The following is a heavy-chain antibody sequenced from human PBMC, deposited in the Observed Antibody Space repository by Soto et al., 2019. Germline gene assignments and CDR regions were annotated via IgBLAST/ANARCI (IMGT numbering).Heavy chain of an antibody. CDR2: ISSSSSYI. CDR1: GFTFSSYS. D-gene: IGHD1-26*01. V-gene: IGHV3-21*01. CDR3: ARDPGERELLGEMGPFDY. Sequence: EVQLVESGGGLVKPGGSLRLSCAASGFTFSSYSMNWVRQAPGKGLEWVSSISSSSSYIYYADSVKGRFTISRDNAKNSLYLQMNSLRAEDTAVYYCARDPGERELLGEMGPFDYWGQGTLVTVSS. J-gene: IGHJ4*02.